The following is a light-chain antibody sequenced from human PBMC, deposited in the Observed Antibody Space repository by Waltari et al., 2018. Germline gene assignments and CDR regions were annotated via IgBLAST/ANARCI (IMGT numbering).Light chain of an antibody. Sequence: DIVMTQSPDSLAVSLGERATINCKSSQSVLYSSNNKNYLAWYQQKPGQPPKLLIYWASTRESGVPDRFSGSESGTDFTLTISSLQAEDVAVYYCQQYYTTPRTFGQGTKVEFK. CDR1: QSVLYSSNNKNY. V-gene: IGKV4-1*01. CDR3: QQYYTTPRT. CDR2: WAS. J-gene: IGKJ1*01.